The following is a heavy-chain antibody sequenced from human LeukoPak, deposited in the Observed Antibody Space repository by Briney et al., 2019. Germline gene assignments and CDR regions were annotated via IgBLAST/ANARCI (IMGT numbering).Heavy chain of an antibody. CDR1: GFTFSSYA. D-gene: IGHD2-15*01. CDR2: ISGSGGST. J-gene: IGHJ4*02. Sequence: GGSLRLSCAASGFTFSSYAMSWVRQAPGKGLEWVSAISGSGGSTYYADSVKGRFTISRGNSKNTLYLQMNSLGAEDTAVYYCAKGGDIVVVVAPYFDYWGQGTLVTVSS. CDR3: AKGGDIVVVVAPYFDY. V-gene: IGHV3-23*01.